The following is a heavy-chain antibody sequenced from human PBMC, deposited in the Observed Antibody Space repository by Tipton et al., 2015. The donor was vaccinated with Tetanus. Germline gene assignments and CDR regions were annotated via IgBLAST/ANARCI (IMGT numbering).Heavy chain of an antibody. D-gene: IGHD3-16*02. J-gene: IGHJ6*02. CDR2: IWYDGSNK. CDR3: ARGNYDYVWGSYRPGGMDV. V-gene: IGHV3-33*01. Sequence: SLRLSCAASGFTFSSYGMHWVRQAPGKGLEWVAVIWYDGSNKYYADSVKGRFTISRDNSKNTLYLQMNSLRAEDTAVYYCARGNYDYVWGSYRPGGMDVWGQGTTVTVSS. CDR1: GFTFSSYG.